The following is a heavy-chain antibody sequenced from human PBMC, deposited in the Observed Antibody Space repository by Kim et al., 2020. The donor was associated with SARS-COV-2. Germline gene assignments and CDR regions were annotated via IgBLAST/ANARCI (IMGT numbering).Heavy chain of an antibody. Sequence: SVKVSCKASGGTFSNYVISWVRQAPGQGLEWMGGIIPIFGTTNYAQKLQGRVTITADESTSTVYMELHSVRSEDTAVYYCARGWGSVGETTPYSYWGQGTLVTVSS. CDR1: GGTFSNYV. CDR2: IIPIFGTT. CDR3: ARGWGSVGETTPYSY. D-gene: IGHD1-26*01. V-gene: IGHV1-69*13. J-gene: IGHJ4*02.